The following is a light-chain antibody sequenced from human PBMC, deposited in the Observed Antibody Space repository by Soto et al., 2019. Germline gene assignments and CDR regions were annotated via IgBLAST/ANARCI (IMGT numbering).Light chain of an antibody. CDR1: QTVGTS. Sequence: EIVLTQSPVTLSLSPGERATVSCRASQTVGTSLAWYQHKPGQAPRLLIYDASNRTTGIPIRFSGGGSGTDFTLTISSLEREDFAIYYCQQRSDWPPYTFGQGTKVEV. CDR2: DAS. J-gene: IGKJ2*01. CDR3: QQRSDWPPYT. V-gene: IGKV3-11*01.